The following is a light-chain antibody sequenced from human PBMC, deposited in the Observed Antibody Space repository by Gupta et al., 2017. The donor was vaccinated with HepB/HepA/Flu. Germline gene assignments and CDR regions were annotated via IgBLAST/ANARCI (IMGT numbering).Light chain of an antibody. Sequence: DSLAVSLGESATINCKSSQSLLYSSNNKNYLAWYQQKPGQPPRLLIYWASTRESGVPERFSGSGSGTDFTLTISSLQAEDVAVYYCQQYYNTPLTFGGGTKVEIK. CDR3: QQYYNTPLT. CDR2: WAS. CDR1: QSLLYSSNNKNY. J-gene: IGKJ4*01. V-gene: IGKV4-1*01.